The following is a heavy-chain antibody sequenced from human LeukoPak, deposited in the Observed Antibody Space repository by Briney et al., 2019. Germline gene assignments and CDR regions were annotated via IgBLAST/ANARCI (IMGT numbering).Heavy chain of an antibody. D-gene: IGHD3-22*01. CDR2: ISSSSSYI. Sequence: GRSLRLSCAASGFTFDDYAMHWVRQAPGKGLEWVSSISSSSSYIHYADSVKGRFTISRDNAKNSLYLQMNSLRAEDTAVYYCAREDYDSSGYYPDYWGQGTLVTVSS. V-gene: IGHV3-21*01. CDR1: GFTFDDYA. J-gene: IGHJ4*02. CDR3: AREDYDSSGYYPDY.